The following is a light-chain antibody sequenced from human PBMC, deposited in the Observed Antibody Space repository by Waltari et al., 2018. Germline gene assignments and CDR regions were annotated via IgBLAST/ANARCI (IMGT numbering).Light chain of an antibody. J-gene: IGLJ7*01. Sequence: QSVLTQPPSVSAAPGQRVTIPCSGGRPNIGNNYVSWYRQFPGTAPKLPIYENPERPSGIPGRFSGSKSGTSATLDITGLQAGDEADYYCGTWDSSLSGAVFGGGTHLTVL. V-gene: IGLV1-51*02. CDR2: ENP. CDR1: RPNIGNNY. CDR3: GTWDSSLSGAV.